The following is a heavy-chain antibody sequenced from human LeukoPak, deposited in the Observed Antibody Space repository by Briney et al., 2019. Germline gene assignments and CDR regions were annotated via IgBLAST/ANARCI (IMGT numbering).Heavy chain of an antibody. Sequence: SETLSLTCTVSGGSISSYYWSWIRQPPGKGLEWIGYIYYSGSTNYNPSLKSRVTISVGTSKNQFSLKLSSVTAADTAVYYCARVGSSWYYYGMDVWGQGTTVTVSS. CDR3: ARVGSSWYYYGMDV. V-gene: IGHV4-59*01. CDR2: IYYSGST. CDR1: GGSISSYY. J-gene: IGHJ6*02. D-gene: IGHD6-13*01.